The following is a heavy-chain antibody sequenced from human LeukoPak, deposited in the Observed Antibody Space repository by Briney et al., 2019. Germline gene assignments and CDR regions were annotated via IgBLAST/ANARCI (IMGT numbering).Heavy chain of an antibody. V-gene: IGHV3-30*18. J-gene: IGHJ6*03. Sequence: PGGSLRLSCAASGFTFSSYGMHWVRQAPGKGLEWVAVISYDGSNKYYADSVKGRFTISRDNSKNTLYLQMNSLRAEDTAVYYCAKSGLRYYYYMDVWGKGTTVTVSS. D-gene: IGHD6-19*01. CDR1: GFTFSSYG. CDR2: ISYDGSNK. CDR3: AKSGLRYYYYMDV.